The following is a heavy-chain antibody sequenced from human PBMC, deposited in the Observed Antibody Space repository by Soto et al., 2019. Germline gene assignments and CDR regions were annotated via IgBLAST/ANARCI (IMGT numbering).Heavy chain of an antibody. V-gene: IGHV4-39*01. Sequence: SETLSLTCTVSGGSISSSSYYWGWIRQSPGKGLEWIGSIYYAGDTQYNPSLKSRVTLSVDKPNNQISLEVTSVTAADTAVYYCSRQDATMGYYAFWSGFPVAHWGQGTLVTVSS. D-gene: IGHD3-3*01. CDR2: IYYAGDT. CDR1: GGSISSSSYY. CDR3: SRQDATMGYYAFWSGFPVAH. J-gene: IGHJ4*02.